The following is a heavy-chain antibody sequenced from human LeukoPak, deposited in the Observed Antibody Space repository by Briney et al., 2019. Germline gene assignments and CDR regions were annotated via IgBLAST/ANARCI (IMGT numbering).Heavy chain of an antibody. D-gene: IGHD5-18*01. J-gene: IGHJ4*02. CDR1: GFTVSSYA. CDR2: ISGSGGST. CDR3: ANWGLRGYSYGYGDY. Sequence: PGGSLRLSCAASGFTVSSYAMSWVRQAPGKGLEWVSAISGSGGSTYYADSVKGRFTISRDNSKNTLYLQMNSLRAEDTAVYYCANWGLRGYSYGYGDYWGQGTLVTVSS. V-gene: IGHV3-23*01.